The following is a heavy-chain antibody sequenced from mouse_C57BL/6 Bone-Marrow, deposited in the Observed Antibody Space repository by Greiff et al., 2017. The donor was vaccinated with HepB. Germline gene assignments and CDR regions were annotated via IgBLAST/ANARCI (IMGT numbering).Heavy chain of an antibody. D-gene: IGHD2-3*01. Sequence: QVQLQQSGAELARPGASVKMSCKASGYTFTSYTMHWVNQRPGQGLEWIGYINPCGGYTKYNHKLKEKATLTEDKSCSTAYMQTSSLTSEDSAVYYCARSYVAYDFYFAMGYWGQGTSVTVSS. V-gene: IGHV1-4*01. CDR2: INPCGGYT. CDR1: GYTFTSYT. J-gene: IGHJ4*01. CDR3: ARSYVAYDFYFAMGY.